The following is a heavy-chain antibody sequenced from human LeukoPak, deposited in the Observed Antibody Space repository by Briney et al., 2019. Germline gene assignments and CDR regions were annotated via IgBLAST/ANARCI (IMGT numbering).Heavy chain of an antibody. CDR2: IKQDGSEK. V-gene: IGHV3-7*01. J-gene: IGHJ5*02. Sequence: GGSLRLPCAASGFTFSSYWMSWVRQAPGKGLEWVANIKQDGSEKYYVDSVKGRFTISRDNAKNSLYLQMNSLRAEDTAVYYCARVDSTTRRGWFDPWGQGTLVTVSS. CDR3: ARVDSTTRRGWFDP. CDR1: GFTFSSYW. D-gene: IGHD1-1*01.